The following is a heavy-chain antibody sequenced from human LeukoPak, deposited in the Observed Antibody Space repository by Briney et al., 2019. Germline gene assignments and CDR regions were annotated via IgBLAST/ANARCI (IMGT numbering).Heavy chain of an antibody. D-gene: IGHD6-13*01. Sequence: SGPTLVHPTQPLTLTYTFSEFSRSTSGVGGGWIRQPPGKALEWLALIYWDDHKRYSPSLNSRLTITKDTSKNQVVLTMTNMDPVDTATYYCAHGTSSSWLDYWGQGTLVTVSS. CDR2: IYWDDHK. V-gene: IGHV2-5*02. CDR1: EFSRSTSGVG. J-gene: IGHJ4*02. CDR3: AHGTSSSWLDY.